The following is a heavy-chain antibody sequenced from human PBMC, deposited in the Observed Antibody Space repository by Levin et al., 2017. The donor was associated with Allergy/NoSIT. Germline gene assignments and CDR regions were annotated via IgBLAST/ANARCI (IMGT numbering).Heavy chain of an antibody. V-gene: IGHV3-74*03. CDR2: IDGEGSNT. Sequence: GSLRLSCAASGFVFTNYWMHWVRPAPGKGLMWLSRIDGEGSNTKYVDSVKGRFSISRDNPKNMLYLQINSLTAEDTGVYFCARDIPGSGALDYWGHGTLVTVSS. J-gene: IGHJ4*01. D-gene: IGHD3-10*01. CDR3: ARDIPGSGALDY. CDR1: GFVFTNYW.